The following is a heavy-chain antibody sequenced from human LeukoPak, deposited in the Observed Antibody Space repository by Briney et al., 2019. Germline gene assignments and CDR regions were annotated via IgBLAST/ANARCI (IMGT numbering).Heavy chain of an antibody. Sequence: GGSLRLSCAASGFTFSSYSMNWVRQAPGKGLEWVSSISSSSSYIYYADSVKGRFTISRDNAKNSLYLQMNSLRAEDTAVYYCARERLLWFGELWNWFDPWGQGTLVTVPS. CDR3: ARERLLWFGELWNWFDP. CDR1: GFTFSSYS. J-gene: IGHJ5*02. D-gene: IGHD3-10*01. CDR2: ISSSSSYI. V-gene: IGHV3-21*01.